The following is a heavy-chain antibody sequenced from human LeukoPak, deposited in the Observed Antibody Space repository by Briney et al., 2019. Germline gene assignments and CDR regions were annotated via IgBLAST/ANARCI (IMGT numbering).Heavy chain of an antibody. Sequence: GASVKVSCKASGYTFTGYYMHWVRQAPGQGLEWMGWINPNSGGTNYAQKFQGRVTMTRDTSISTAYMELSRLRSDDTAVYYCARDLSLTGPYVWGSYRSYYFDYWGQGTLVTVSS. CDR3: ARDLSLTGPYVWGSYRSYYFDY. CDR1: GYTFTGYY. CDR2: INPNSGGT. J-gene: IGHJ4*02. D-gene: IGHD3-16*02. V-gene: IGHV1-2*02.